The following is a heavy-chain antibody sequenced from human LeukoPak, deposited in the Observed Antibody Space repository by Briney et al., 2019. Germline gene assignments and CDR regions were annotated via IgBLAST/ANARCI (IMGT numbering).Heavy chain of an antibody. CDR2: IIPILGIA. J-gene: IGHJ4*02. V-gene: IGHV1-69*04. CDR3: ARGGGYCSGGSCYSDY. Sequence: ASVKVSCKASGYTFTSYGISWVRQAPGQGLEWMGRIIPILGIANYAQKFQGRVTITADKSTSTAYMELSSLRSEDTAVYYCARGGGYCSGGSCYSDYWGQGTLVTVSS. CDR1: GYTFTSYG. D-gene: IGHD2-15*01.